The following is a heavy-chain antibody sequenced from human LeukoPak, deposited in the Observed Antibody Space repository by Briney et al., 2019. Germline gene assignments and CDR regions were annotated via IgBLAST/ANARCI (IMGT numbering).Heavy chain of an antibody. J-gene: IGHJ4*02. Sequence: SETLSLTCTVSGGSISSGDYYWSWIRQPPGKGLEWIGYIYYSGSTYYNPSLKSRVTIPVDTSKNQFSLKLSSVTAADTAVYYCARVNRNIVLMVYGVVDYWGQGTLVTVSS. CDR2: IYYSGST. D-gene: IGHD2-8*01. CDR1: GGSISSGDYY. CDR3: ARVNRNIVLMVYGVVDY. V-gene: IGHV4-30-4*01.